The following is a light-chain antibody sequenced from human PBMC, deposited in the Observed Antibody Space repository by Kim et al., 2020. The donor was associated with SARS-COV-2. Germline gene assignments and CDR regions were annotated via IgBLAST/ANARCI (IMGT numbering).Light chain of an antibody. Sequence: DIQMTQSPSTLSASVGDRVTITCRASQSISSWLAWYQQKPGKAPKLLIYKASILESGVPSRFSGSGSGTEFTLTISSLQPDDFATYYGQQYNSYSRSFGQGTKLEI. CDR2: KAS. J-gene: IGKJ2*03. CDR1: QSISSW. V-gene: IGKV1-5*03. CDR3: QQYNSYSRS.